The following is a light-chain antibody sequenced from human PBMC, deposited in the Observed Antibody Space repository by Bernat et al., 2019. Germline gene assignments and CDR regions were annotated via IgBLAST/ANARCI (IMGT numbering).Light chain of an antibody. CDR2: AAS. V-gene: IGKV1-39*01. Sequence: DIQVTQSPSSLSASVGDRVTITCRTSQPINNYLMWYQHKPGTAPKLLIYAASSVKSGVPSRFIGSGYGTDFTLTVTSLQPADFATYCCQQSHITPYTFGQGTKVDI. J-gene: IGKJ2*01. CDR1: QPINNY. CDR3: QQSHITPYT.